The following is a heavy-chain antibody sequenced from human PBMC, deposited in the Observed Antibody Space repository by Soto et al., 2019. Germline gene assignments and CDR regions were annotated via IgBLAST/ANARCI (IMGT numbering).Heavy chain of an antibody. CDR3: ARVRPGNYRDY. D-gene: IGHD3-10*01. J-gene: IGHJ4*02. CDR1: GFSFSTFW. V-gene: IGHV3-7*03. Sequence: GGSLRLSCAASGFSFSTFWMDWVRQAPGKGLEWVAKIKEAGSEKYYADSVKGRFIISRDNARNSVYLQMNSLRAEDTAVYYCARVRPGNYRDYWGQGTLVTVSS. CDR2: IKEAGSEK.